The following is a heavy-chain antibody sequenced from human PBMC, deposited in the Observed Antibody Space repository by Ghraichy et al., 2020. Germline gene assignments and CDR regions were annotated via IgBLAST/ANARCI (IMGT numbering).Heavy chain of an antibody. CDR1: GGTFSSYA. D-gene: IGHD5-18*01. V-gene: IGHV1-69*13. J-gene: IGHJ6*02. CDR2: IIPIFGTA. CDR3: ARDLGLPARGYSYGALGIHYYGMDV. Sequence: SVKVSCKASGGTFSSYAISWVRQAPGQGLEWMGGIIPIFGTANYAQKFQGRVTITADESTSTAYMELSSLRSEDTAVYYCARDLGLPARGYSYGALGIHYYGMDVWGQGTTVTVSS.